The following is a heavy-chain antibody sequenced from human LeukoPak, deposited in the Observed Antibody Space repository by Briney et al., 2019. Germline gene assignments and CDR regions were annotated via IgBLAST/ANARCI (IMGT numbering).Heavy chain of an antibody. CDR3: ARETYSSSWYFDY. CDR2: ISSSGSTI. Sequence: GGSLRLSCGASGFTFSNYEMNWVRQAPGKGLEWVSYISSSGSTIYYADSVKGRFTISRDNAKNSLYLQVNSLRAEDTAVYYCARETYSSSWYFDYWGQGTLVTVSS. V-gene: IGHV3-48*03. J-gene: IGHJ4*02. CDR1: GFTFSNYE. D-gene: IGHD6-13*01.